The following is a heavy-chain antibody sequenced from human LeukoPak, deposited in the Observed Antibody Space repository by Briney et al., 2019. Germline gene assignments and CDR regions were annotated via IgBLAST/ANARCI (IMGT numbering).Heavy chain of an antibody. D-gene: IGHD2-15*01. CDR1: GFTFSSYD. Sequence: GGSLRLSCAASGFTFSSYDVHWVRQATGKGLEWVSTIGTAGDTYSSGSVKGRFTVSRENAKNALYLQMNSLRAGDTAVYYCARATVGLDYWGRGTLVTVSS. J-gene: IGHJ4*02. V-gene: IGHV3-13*04. CDR3: ARATVGLDY. CDR2: IGTAGDT.